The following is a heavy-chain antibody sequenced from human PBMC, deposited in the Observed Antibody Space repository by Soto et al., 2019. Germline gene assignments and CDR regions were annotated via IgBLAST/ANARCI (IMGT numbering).Heavy chain of an antibody. CDR3: TTDLYCSSTSCIGMDV. Sequence: GGSLRLSCAASGFTFSNAWMSWVRQAPGKGLEWVGRIKSKTDGGTTDYAARVKGRFTISRDDSKNTLYLQMNSLKTEDTAVYYCTTDLYCSSTSCIGMDVWGQGTTVTVSS. CDR2: IKSKTDGGTT. J-gene: IGHJ6*02. V-gene: IGHV3-15*01. D-gene: IGHD2-2*01. CDR1: GFTFSNAW.